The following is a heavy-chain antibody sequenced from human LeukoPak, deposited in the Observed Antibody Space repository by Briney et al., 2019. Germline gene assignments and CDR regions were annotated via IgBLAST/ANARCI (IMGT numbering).Heavy chain of an antibody. CDR3: ARSASMTTVTTGWFDP. D-gene: IGHD4-17*01. Sequence: GGSLRLSCAASGFTFSSYAMHWVRQAPGKGLEYDSAIGSNGGSTYYANSVKGRFTISRDNSKNTLYLQMGSLRAEDMAVYYCARSASMTTVTTGWFDPWGQGTLVTVSS. CDR1: GFTFSSYA. J-gene: IGHJ5*02. CDR2: IGSNGGST. V-gene: IGHV3-64*01.